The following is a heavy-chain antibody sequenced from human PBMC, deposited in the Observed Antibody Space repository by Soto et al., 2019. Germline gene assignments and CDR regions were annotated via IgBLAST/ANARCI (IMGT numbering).Heavy chain of an antibody. CDR2: IRYDGSDE. V-gene: IGHV3-33*08. CDR3: ARDGVGATTFFGFLDY. Sequence: VQLVESGGGVVQPGGSLRLSCAASASIFKGHGMHWVRQAPGKGLEWVAIIRYDGSDEHYGDSVEGRFTISRDNSKNMLYLQMNSLRAEDTAVYYCARDGVGATTFFGFLDYWGQGTQVTVSS. CDR1: ASIFKGHG. D-gene: IGHD1-26*01. J-gene: IGHJ4*02.